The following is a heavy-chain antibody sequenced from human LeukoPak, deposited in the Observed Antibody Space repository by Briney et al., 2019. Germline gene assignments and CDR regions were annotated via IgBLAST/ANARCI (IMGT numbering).Heavy chain of an antibody. D-gene: IGHD3-3*01. CDR1: GFTFSTSG. J-gene: IGHJ4*02. Sequence: GGSLRLSCAASGFTFSTSGMTWVRQAPGKGLDGVSIISGSGGTPYYTDSVKGRFTISRDNSKNTLYLQMNSLRAEDTAVYYCAKTRGISISGVVPLCDYWGQGTLVTVSS. CDR2: ISGSGGTP. CDR3: AKTRGISISGVVPLCDY. V-gene: IGHV3-23*01.